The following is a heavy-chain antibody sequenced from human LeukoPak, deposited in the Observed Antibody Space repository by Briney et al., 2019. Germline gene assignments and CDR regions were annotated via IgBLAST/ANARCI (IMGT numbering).Heavy chain of an antibody. D-gene: IGHD2-15*01. CDR2: ISWNSGSI. CDR1: GFTFDDYA. Sequence: GGSLRLSCAASGFTFDDYAMHWVRQAPGKGLEWVSGISWNSGSIGYADSVKGRFTISRDNSKNTLYLQMNSLRAEDTAVYYCANSVGYLYFDYWGQGTLVTVSS. J-gene: IGHJ4*02. V-gene: IGHV3-9*01. CDR3: ANSVGYLYFDY.